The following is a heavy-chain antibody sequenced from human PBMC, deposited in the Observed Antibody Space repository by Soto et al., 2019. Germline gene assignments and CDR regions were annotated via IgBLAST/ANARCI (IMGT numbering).Heavy chain of an antibody. Sequence: GGSLRFSCAASGFTFSSSGMHWVRQAPGKGLEWVAVISYDGSNKFYADSVKGRFTISRDNFRNTLYLQMNSLRAEDTAVYYCAEEFHSWNYFDYWGQGTLVTVSS. CDR3: AEEFHSWNYFDY. J-gene: IGHJ4*02. CDR2: ISYDGSNK. CDR1: GFTFSSSG. V-gene: IGHV3-30*18. D-gene: IGHD1-20*01.